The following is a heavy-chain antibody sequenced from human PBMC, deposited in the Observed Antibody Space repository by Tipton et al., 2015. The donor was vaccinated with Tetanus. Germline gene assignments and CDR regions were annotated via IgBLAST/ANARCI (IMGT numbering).Heavy chain of an antibody. CDR3: ARDPSYYYYGMDV. CDR1: GGSISSGDYY. J-gene: IGHJ6*02. V-gene: IGHV4-30-4*01. CDR2: IYYSGST. Sequence: TLSLTCTVSGGSISSGDYYWSWIRQPPGKGLEWIGYIYYSGSTYYNSSLKSRVTISVDTSKNQFSLKLSSVTAADTAVYYCARDPSYYYYGMDVWGQGPTVTVSS.